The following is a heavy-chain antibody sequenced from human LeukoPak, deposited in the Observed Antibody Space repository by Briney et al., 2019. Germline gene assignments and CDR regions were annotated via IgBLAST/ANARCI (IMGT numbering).Heavy chain of an antibody. D-gene: IGHD5-12*01. CDR2: ISSTSSYI. Sequence: GGSLRLSCAASEFTFSSYSMNWFGQAPGKGLGWVSSISSTSSYIYYADSVKGRFTISRDNAKNSLYLQMNSLRAEDTAVYYCARGGVGYSGFSDHWGQGTLVTVSS. CDR1: EFTFSSYS. J-gene: IGHJ4*02. V-gene: IGHV3-21*01. CDR3: ARGGVGYSGFSDH.